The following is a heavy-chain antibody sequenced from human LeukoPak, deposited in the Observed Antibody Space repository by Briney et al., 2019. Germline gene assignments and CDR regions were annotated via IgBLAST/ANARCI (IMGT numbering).Heavy chain of an antibody. V-gene: IGHV3-7*01. CDR1: GFTFSNYW. J-gene: IGHJ4*02. Sequence: GGSLRLSCAASGFTFSNYWMSWVRQAPGKGLEWVANIKPDGSEKYYVDSVEGRFTISRDNAKNSLYLQMNSLRAEDTATYYCTRDFGSNVVVTAIVDWGQGTLVTVSS. CDR2: IKPDGSEK. D-gene: IGHD2-21*02. CDR3: TRDFGSNVVVTAIVD.